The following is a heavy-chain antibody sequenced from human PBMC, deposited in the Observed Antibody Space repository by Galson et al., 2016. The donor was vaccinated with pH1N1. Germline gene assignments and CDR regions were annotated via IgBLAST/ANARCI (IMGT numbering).Heavy chain of an antibody. V-gene: IGHV6-1*01. Sequence: CAISGDSVSSNDAAWTWIRQSPSRGLEWLGRTYYRSKWYNDYTLSVKSRITINPDTSKNQFSLTLTSVTAADTAVYHCAREDLVVGEGWDYGLDVWGQGTTVTVSS. J-gene: IGHJ6*02. CDR2: TYYRSKWYN. CDR3: AREDLVVGEGWDYGLDV. CDR1: GDSVSSNDAA. D-gene: IGHD6-19*01.